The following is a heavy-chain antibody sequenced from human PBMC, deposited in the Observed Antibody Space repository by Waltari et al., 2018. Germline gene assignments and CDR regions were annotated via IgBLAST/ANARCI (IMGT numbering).Heavy chain of an antibody. V-gene: IGHV2-5*02. CDR1: GFSPTTIGMA. D-gene: IGHD3-3*01. Sequence: QLTLKESGPTLVKPTQTLPLTCPFSGFSPTTIGMAVGWIRQPPGKAREWLALIFWDNDIRYSPSLRSRLTITKDTSRNQVVLTVSNMDPVDTGTYYCAHGLWSGTFSLDYWGQGTLVTVSS. CDR3: AHGLWSGTFSLDY. J-gene: IGHJ4*02. CDR2: IFWDNDI.